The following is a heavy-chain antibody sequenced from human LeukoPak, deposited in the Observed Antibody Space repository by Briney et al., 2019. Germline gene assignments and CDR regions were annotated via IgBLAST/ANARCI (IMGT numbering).Heavy chain of an antibody. V-gene: IGHV4-4*07. CDR1: GGSISSYY. CDR3: ARAHSSSWYYFDY. D-gene: IGHD6-13*01. CDR2: IYTSGST. J-gene: IGHJ4*02. Sequence: SETLSLTCTVSGGSISSYYLSWIRQPAGKGLEWIGHIYTSGSTSYNPSLKTRVTMSVDTSKNQFSLKLSSVTAADTAMYYCARAHSSSWYYFDYWGQGTLVTVSS.